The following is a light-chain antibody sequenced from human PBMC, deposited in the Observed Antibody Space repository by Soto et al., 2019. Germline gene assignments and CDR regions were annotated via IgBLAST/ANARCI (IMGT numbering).Light chain of an antibody. CDR2: EVS. V-gene: IGLV2-8*01. CDR1: SSDVGGYNY. Sequence: QSVRNQPPSASGSPGQSVTISCTGTSSDVGGYNYVSWYQQHPGKAPKLMIYEVSKRPSGVPDRFSGSKSGNTASLTVSGLQAEDEADYYCSSYAGSNNLRVFGTGTKVTVL. CDR3: SSYAGSNNLRV. J-gene: IGLJ1*01.